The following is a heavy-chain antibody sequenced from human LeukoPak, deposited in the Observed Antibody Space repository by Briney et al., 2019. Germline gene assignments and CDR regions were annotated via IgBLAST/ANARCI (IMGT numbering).Heavy chain of an antibody. CDR1: GFNFRNHG. CDR3: ARGKDALDH. D-gene: IGHD5-24*01. V-gene: IGHV3-33*08. J-gene: IGHJ4*02. Sequence: PGGSLTLSSAASGFNFRNHGMHWVRQAPGQGLEWVAVVWYDGRNKYYADSVKGRFTISRDISNNTLFLQMNSLGVEDTAVYYCARGKDALDHWGQGTLVTVSS. CDR2: VWYDGRNK.